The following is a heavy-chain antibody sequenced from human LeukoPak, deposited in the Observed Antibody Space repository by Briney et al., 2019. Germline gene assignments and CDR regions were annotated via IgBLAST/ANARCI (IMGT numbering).Heavy chain of an antibody. Sequence: SETLSLTCTVSGGSINSDYWSWIRQPPGKGLEWIGYVYFSGSTDYSPSLKSRVTISVDTSKNQFSLKLSSVTAADTAVYYCARGRSDYPHWYFDLWGRGTLVTVSS. D-gene: IGHD4-17*01. V-gene: IGHV4-59*01. J-gene: IGHJ2*01. CDR2: VYFSGST. CDR1: GGSINSDY. CDR3: ARGRSDYPHWYFDL.